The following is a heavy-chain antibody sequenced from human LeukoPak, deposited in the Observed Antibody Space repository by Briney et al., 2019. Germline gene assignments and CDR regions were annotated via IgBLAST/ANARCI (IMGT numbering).Heavy chain of an antibody. Sequence: GGSLRLSCAVSGFTVSSKYMSWVRQAPGKGLEWVSVIYSGGSTYYADSVKGRLTISRDNSKNTVYLQMNSLRAEDTAVYYCAESSWDYWGQGTLVTVSS. CDR2: IYSGGST. V-gene: IGHV3-53*01. CDR3: AESSWDY. CDR1: GFTVSSKY. D-gene: IGHD3-16*02. J-gene: IGHJ4*02.